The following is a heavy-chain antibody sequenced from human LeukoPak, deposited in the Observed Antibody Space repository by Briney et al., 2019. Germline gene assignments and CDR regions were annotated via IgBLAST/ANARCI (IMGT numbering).Heavy chain of an antibody. CDR3: ANYGGNLGEFGY. CDR2: ISGSGTNT. Sequence: GGSLRLSCAASGFTFSSYGMSWVRRAPGKGLEWVSVISGSGTNTYYADSVKRRFTISRDNSKNTLYLQMNSMRAEDTAVYCCANYGGNLGEFGYWGQGTLVTVSS. CDR1: GFTFSSYG. D-gene: IGHD4-23*01. V-gene: IGHV3-23*01. J-gene: IGHJ4*02.